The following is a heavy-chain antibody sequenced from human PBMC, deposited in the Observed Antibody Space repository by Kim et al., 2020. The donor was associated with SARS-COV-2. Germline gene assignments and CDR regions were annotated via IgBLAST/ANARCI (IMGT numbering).Heavy chain of an antibody. V-gene: IGHV4-34*01. D-gene: IGHD3-3*01. CDR3: ARGVTIFGVVTPDY. J-gene: IGHJ4*02. Sequence: PSLKSRVTISVDPSKNPFSLKLSSVTAADTAVYYCARGVTIFGVVTPDYWGQGTLVTVSS.